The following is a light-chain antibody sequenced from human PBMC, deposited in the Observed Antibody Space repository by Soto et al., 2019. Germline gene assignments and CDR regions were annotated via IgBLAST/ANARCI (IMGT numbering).Light chain of an antibody. J-gene: IGLJ3*02. CDR3: TSYVGNDIWV. CDR1: SSDVGAYKY. CDR2: EVT. V-gene: IGLV2-8*01. Sequence: QSAVTQPPSASGSPGQSVTISCTVTSSDVGAYKYVSWYQQYPGKAPKLMIYEVTKRPSGVPDRFSGSKSGNTASLTVSGLQAEDEADYYCTSYVGNDIWVFGGGTKLTVL.